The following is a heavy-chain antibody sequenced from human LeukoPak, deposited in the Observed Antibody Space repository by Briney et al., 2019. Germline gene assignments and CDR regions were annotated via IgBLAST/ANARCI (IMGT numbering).Heavy chain of an antibody. CDR3: ARDPSNSSGWRTYFDH. D-gene: IGHD3-22*01. Sequence: ASVKVSCKASGYTFTGYYMHWVRQAPGQGLEWMGWINPNSGGTNYAQKFQGRVTMTRDTSISTAYMELSRLGSDDTAVYYCARDPSNSSGWRTYFDHWGQGNLVTVSS. V-gene: IGHV1-2*02. CDR2: INPNSGGT. J-gene: IGHJ4*02. CDR1: GYTFTGYY.